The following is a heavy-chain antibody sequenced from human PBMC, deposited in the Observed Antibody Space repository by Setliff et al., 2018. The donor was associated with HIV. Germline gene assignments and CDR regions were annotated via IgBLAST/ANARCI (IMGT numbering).Heavy chain of an antibody. CDR2: IYYSGST. CDR3: TRAGYGHGFDI. J-gene: IGHJ6*02. D-gene: IGHD5-18*01. Sequence: SETLSLTCSVSGDSLRGGDYYYNWIRQSPGKGLEWIGYIYYSGSTNYNPSLKSRATMSVDTSNNRFSLKLSSVTALDTALYYCTRAGYGHGFDIWGQGTTVTVSS. V-gene: IGHV4-61*08. CDR1: GDSLRGGDYY.